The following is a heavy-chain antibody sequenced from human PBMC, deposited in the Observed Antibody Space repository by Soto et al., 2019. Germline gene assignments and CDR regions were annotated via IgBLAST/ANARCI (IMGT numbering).Heavy chain of an antibody. CDR2: IYPGDHET. J-gene: IGHJ4*02. D-gene: IGHD6-13*01. CDR1: GYTFYNFW. CDR3: ARSPRSSPYFDF. V-gene: IGHV5-51*01. Sequence: GESLKISCQCSGYTFYNFWIGWVRQLPGQGLEWMGIIYPGDHETRYSPSFLGKVTISAETSINTAYLQWSSLEASDSAFYFCARSPRSSPYFDFWGQGALVTASS.